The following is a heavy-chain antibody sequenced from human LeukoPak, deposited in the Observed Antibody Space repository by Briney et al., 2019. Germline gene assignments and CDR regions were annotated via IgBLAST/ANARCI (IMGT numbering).Heavy chain of an antibody. CDR1: GDSISSYY. CDR3: ARYQGGGYYFDY. V-gene: IGHV4-59*01. CDR2: IFYSGST. Sequence: PSETLSLTCTVSGDSISSYYWSWIRQPPGKGLEWIGYIFYSGSTTYNPSLKSRVTISIDTSRNQFSLMLSSVTAADTAVYYCARYQGGGYYFDYWGQGTLVTVSS. D-gene: IGHD4-23*01. J-gene: IGHJ4*02.